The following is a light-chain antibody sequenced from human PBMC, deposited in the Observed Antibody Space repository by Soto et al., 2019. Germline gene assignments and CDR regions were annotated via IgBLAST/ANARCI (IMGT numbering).Light chain of an antibody. CDR2: DVS. CDR1: SSDVGGYNY. Sequence: QCALTQPRSASGSPGQSITISCTGTSSDVGGYNYVSWYQQHPAKAPKLIIFDVSKRPSGVPNRFSGSKSGNTASLTISGLRAEDEADYYCCSYVGRNTYVFGTGTKVTVL. V-gene: IGLV2-11*01. CDR3: CSYVGRNTYV. J-gene: IGLJ1*01.